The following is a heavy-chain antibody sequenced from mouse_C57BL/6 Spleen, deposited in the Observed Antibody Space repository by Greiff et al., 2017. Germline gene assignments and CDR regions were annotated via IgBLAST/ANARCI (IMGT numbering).Heavy chain of an antibody. D-gene: IGHD2-2*01. V-gene: IGHV1-61*01. CDR3: TTMVKTYFDY. Sequence: VQLQQPGAELVRPGSSVKLSCKASGYTFTSYWMDWVKQRPGQGLEWIGNIYPSDSETHYNQKFKDKATLTVDKSSSTAYMQLSSLTSEDSAVYYCTTMVKTYFDYWGQGTTLTGSS. CDR1: GYTFTSYW. J-gene: IGHJ2*01. CDR2: IYPSDSET.